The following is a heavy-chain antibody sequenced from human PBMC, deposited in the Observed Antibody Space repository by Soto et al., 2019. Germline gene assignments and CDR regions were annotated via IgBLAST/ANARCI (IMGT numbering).Heavy chain of an antibody. D-gene: IGHD5-18*01. CDR1: GYRFTSYW. Sequence: GESLKISCKGSGYRFTSYWISWVRQMPGKGLEWMGRIDPSDSYTNYSPSFQGHVTISADKSISTAYLQWSSLKASDTAMYYCARLRRYSSDYYYYGMDVWGQGTTVTVSS. J-gene: IGHJ6*02. CDR2: IDPSDSYT. V-gene: IGHV5-10-1*01. CDR3: ARLRRYSSDYYYYGMDV.